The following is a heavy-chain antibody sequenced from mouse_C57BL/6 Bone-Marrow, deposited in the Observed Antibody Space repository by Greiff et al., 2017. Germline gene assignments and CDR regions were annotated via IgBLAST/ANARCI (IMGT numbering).Heavy chain of an antibody. Sequence: QVQLKQSGAELARPGASVKLSCKASGYTFTSYGISWVKQRTGQGLEWIGEIYPRSGNTYYNEKFKGKATLTADKSSSTAYMELSSLTSEDAAVYFCARRGDYDEGRAYWGQGTLVTVSA. D-gene: IGHD2-4*01. CDR2: IYPRSGNT. CDR3: ARRGDYDEGRAY. CDR1: GYTFTSYG. J-gene: IGHJ3*01. V-gene: IGHV1-81*01.